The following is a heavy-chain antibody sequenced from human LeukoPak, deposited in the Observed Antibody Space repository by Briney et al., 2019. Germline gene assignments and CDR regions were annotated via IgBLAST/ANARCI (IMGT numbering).Heavy chain of an antibody. V-gene: IGHV3-30-3*01. Sequence: GGSLRLSCAASGFTFSSYVMHWVRQAPGKGLEWVAFISNDGSNKYYVDSVKGRFSISRDNSKNTLYLQMNSLRAEDTAVYYCARDLMIASNWFDPWGQGTLVTVSS. CDR3: ARDLMIASNWFDP. CDR2: ISNDGSNK. J-gene: IGHJ5*02. D-gene: IGHD3-22*01. CDR1: GFTFSSYV.